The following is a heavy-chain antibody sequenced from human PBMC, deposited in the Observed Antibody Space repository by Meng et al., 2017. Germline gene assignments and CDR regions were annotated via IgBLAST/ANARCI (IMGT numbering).Heavy chain of an antibody. CDR2: IIPIFGTA. V-gene: IGHV1-69*06. Sequence: SVKVSCKASGGTFSSYAISWVRQAPGQGLEWMGGIIPIFGTANYAQKFQGRVTITADKSTSTAYMELSSLRSEDTAVYYCARAPYYYDSSGYYLSPSPDYWGQGTLVTVSS. CDR1: GGTFSSYA. D-gene: IGHD3-22*01. CDR3: ARAPYYYDSSGYYLSPSPDY. J-gene: IGHJ4*02.